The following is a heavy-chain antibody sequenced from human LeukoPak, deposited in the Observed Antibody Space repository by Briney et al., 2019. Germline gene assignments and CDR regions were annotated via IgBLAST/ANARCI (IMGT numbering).Heavy chain of an antibody. CDR2: ISSSSSTI. Sequence: GGSLRLSCAASGFTFSSYSMNWVRQAPGKGLEWVSYISSSSSTIYYADSVKGQFTISRDNAKNSLYLQMNSLRAEDTAVYYCARSIAVRSRSLNAFDIWGQGTMVTVSS. V-gene: IGHV3-48*01. CDR1: GFTFSSYS. CDR3: ARSIAVRSRSLNAFDI. J-gene: IGHJ3*02. D-gene: IGHD6-19*01.